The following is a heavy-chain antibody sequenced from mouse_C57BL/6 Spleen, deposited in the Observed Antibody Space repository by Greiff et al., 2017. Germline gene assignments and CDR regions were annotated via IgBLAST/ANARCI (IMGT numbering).Heavy chain of an antibody. CDR3: ASHYYGSSYGAMDY. CDR2: IYPGDGDT. Sequence: VKLQESGAELVKPGASVKISCKASGYAFSSYWMNWVKQRPGKGLEWIGQIYPGDGDTNYNGKFKGKATLTADKSSSTAYMQLSSLTSEDSAVYFCASHYYGSSYGAMDYWGQGTSVTVSS. D-gene: IGHD1-1*01. V-gene: IGHV1-80*01. J-gene: IGHJ4*01. CDR1: GYAFSSYW.